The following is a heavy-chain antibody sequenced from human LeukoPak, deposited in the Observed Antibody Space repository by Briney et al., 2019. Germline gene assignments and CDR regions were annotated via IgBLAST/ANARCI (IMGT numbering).Heavy chain of an antibody. V-gene: IGHV3-48*01. CDR3: ARDGRFEFYYDFWSGYYDY. CDR1: GFTFSSYS. J-gene: IGHJ4*02. Sequence: PGGSLRLSCAASGFTFSSYSMNWVRQAPGKGLEWVSYISSSSSTIYYADSEKGRFTISRDNAKNSLYLQMNSLRAEDTAVYYCARDGRFEFYYDFWSGYYDYWGQGTLVTVSS. D-gene: IGHD3-3*01. CDR2: ISSSSSTI.